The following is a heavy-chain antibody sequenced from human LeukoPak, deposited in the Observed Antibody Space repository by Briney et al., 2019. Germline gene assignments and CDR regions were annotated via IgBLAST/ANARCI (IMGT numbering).Heavy chain of an antibody. J-gene: IGHJ4*02. CDR3: ARGSEIGLDY. CDR2: ISSSSSTI. D-gene: IGHD1-26*01. Sequence: PGGSLRLSCAASGFTFSSYSMNWVRQAPGKGLEWVSYISSSSSTIYYADSVKGRFTISRDNAKNSLYLQMNSLRAEDTAVYYCARGSEIGLDYWGQGSLVTVSS. CDR1: GFTFSSYS. V-gene: IGHV3-48*01.